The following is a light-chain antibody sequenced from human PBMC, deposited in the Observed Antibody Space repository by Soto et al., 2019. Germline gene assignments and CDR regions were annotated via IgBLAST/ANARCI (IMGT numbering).Light chain of an antibody. Sequence: QSVLTQPRSVSGSPGQSVTISCTGTSSDVGGYNYVSWYQQHPGKAPKPMIYDVSKRPSGVPDRFSGSKSGNTASLTISGLQAEDEADYYCCSYAGSYTYVFGGGTKLTGL. CDR1: SSDVGGYNY. J-gene: IGLJ2*01. V-gene: IGLV2-11*01. CDR2: DVS. CDR3: CSYAGSYTYV.